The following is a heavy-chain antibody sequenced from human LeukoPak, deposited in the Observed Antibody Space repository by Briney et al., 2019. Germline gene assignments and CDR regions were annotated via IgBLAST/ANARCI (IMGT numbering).Heavy chain of an antibody. Sequence: SQTLSLTCAISGDSVSSNSAAWNWIRQSPSRGLEWLGRTYYRSKWYNDYAVSVKSRITINPDTSKNQFSLQLNSVTPEDTAVYHCARDSSSWYRPSNWFDPWGQGTLVTVSS. D-gene: IGHD6-13*01. CDR2: TYYRSKWYN. CDR3: ARDSSSWYRPSNWFDP. J-gene: IGHJ5*02. V-gene: IGHV6-1*01. CDR1: GDSVSSNSAA.